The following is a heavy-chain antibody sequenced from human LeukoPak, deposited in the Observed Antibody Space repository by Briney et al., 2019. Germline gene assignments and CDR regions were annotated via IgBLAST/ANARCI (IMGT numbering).Heavy chain of an antibody. Sequence: GGSLRLSCAASGFTFSSYAMTLVRQAPGKGLEWVSSVFGNDGSTYYADAVEGRFTISRDNSKNTVSLQMNSLRVEDTAVYYCAKYGTIRPPYYLDYWGQGTLVTVSS. CDR2: VFGNDGST. J-gene: IGHJ4*02. V-gene: IGHV3-23*01. D-gene: IGHD1/OR15-1a*01. CDR1: GFTFSSYA. CDR3: AKYGTIRPPYYLDY.